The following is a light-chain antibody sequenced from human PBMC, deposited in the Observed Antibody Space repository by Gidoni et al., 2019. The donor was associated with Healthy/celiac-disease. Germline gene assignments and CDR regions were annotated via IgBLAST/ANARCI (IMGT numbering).Light chain of an antibody. Sequence: DIRLTQSPSSLSASVGDRVTITCRASQGVTTSLAWYQHKPGTAPKLLIAVASTLQSGVPLSFSGSGSGTEFTLTISSLQPEDAASYYCQQLYGYPYTFGPXTKVDVK. V-gene: IGKV1-9*01. CDR3: QQLYGYPYT. CDR1: QGVTTS. CDR2: VAS. J-gene: IGKJ3*01.